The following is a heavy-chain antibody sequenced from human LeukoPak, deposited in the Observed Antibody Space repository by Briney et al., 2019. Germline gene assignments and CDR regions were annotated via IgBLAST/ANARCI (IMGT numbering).Heavy chain of an antibody. CDR2: ISSSGSTI. CDR1: GFTFSDYY. D-gene: IGHD6-13*01. Sequence: GGSLRLSCAASGFTFSDYYMSWIRQAPGKGLEWVSYISSSGSTIYYADSVKGRFTISRDNAKNSLYLQMNSLRAEDTAVYYCARDQPTSGSWSYMDVWGKGTTVTVPS. V-gene: IGHV3-11*01. J-gene: IGHJ6*03. CDR3: ARDQPTSGSWSYMDV.